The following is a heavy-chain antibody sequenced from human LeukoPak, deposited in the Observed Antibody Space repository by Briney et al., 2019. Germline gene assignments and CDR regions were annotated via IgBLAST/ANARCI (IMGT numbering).Heavy chain of an antibody. CDR1: GFTFSSYA. Sequence: GGSLRLSCAASGFTFSSYAMHWVRQAPGKGLEWVAVISYDGSNKYYADSVKGRFTISRDNSKNTLYLQMNSLRAEDTAVYYCARISEHWGQGTLVTVSS. V-gene: IGHV3-30-3*01. J-gene: IGHJ1*01. CDR2: ISYDGSNK. CDR3: ARISEH.